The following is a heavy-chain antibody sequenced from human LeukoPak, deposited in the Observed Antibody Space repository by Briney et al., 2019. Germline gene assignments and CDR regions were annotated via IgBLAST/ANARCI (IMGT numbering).Heavy chain of an antibody. CDR3: ARRRIVVGWFDP. J-gene: IGHJ5*02. D-gene: IGHD3-22*01. CDR2: INPSGGST. Sequence: VASAKVSCKASGYTFTSYYMHWVRQAPGQGLEWMGIINPSGGSTSYAQKFQGRVTMTRDTSTSTVYMELSSLRSEDTAVYYCARRRIVVGWFDPWGQGTLVTVSS. CDR1: GYTFTSYY. V-gene: IGHV1-46*01.